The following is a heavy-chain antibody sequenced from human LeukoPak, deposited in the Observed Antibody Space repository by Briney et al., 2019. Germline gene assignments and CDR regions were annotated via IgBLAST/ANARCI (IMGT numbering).Heavy chain of an antibody. CDR1: GYTFTGYY. V-gene: IGHV1-18*04. J-gene: IGHJ3*02. CDR2: ISAYNGNT. Sequence: ASVKVSCKASGYTFTGYYMHWVRQAPGQGLEWMGWISAYNGNTNYAQKLQGRVTMTTDTSTSTAYMELRSLRSDDTAVYYCAALVAYDDAFDIWGQGTMVTVSS. CDR3: AALVAYDDAFDI. D-gene: IGHD5-12*01.